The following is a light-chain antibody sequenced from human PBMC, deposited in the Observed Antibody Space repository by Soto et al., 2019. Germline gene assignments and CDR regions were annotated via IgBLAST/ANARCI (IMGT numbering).Light chain of an antibody. V-gene: IGKV1-39*01. J-gene: IGKJ4*01. Sequence: DIQMTQSPSSLSASVGDRVTITCRASQSIRNDLNWYQRKPGKAPEFLIYAASSLQSGVPSRFSGSGSGADVTLTISSLQPEDFATYYCQQSYSTPLTCGGGTKVEMK. CDR2: AAS. CDR3: QQSYSTPLT. CDR1: QSIRND.